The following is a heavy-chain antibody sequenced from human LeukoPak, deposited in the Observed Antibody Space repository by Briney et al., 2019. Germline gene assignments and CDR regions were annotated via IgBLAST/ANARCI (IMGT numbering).Heavy chain of an antibody. V-gene: IGHV3-30*02. D-gene: IGHD5-18*01. Sequence: GGSLRLSCAASGFTFSTYGMHWVRQAPGKGLEWVAFIRYDSSIKFYADSVKGRFTISRDNSKNTLYLQMNSLRAEDTAVYYCAKDTAMVFGFYYYYYMDVWGKGTTVTISS. CDR1: GFTFSTYG. CDR3: AKDTAMVFGFYYYYYMDV. CDR2: IRYDSSIK. J-gene: IGHJ6*03.